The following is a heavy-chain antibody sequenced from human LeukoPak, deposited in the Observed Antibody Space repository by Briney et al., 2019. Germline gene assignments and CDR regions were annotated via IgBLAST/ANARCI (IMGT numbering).Heavy chain of an antibody. J-gene: IGHJ5*01. CDR3: VNYNWHSLYDS. D-gene: IGHD1-7*01. Sequence: PGGSLRLSCAASGFTFSTYWMYWVRQVPGKELEWVSRIKPDGSFTAYADSVTGRFTISSDNAMNTVYLQMNSLRAEDMAVYYCVNYNWHSLYDSWGQGTLVTVSS. CDR1: GFTFSTYW. CDR2: IKPDGSFT. V-gene: IGHV3-74*01.